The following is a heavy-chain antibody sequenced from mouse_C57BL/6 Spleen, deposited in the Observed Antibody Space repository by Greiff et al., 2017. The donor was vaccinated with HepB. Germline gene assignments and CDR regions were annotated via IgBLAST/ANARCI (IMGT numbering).Heavy chain of an antibody. CDR2: INTNNGGT. CDR1: GYTFTDHN. CDR3: ARKGYDCYYAY. V-gene: IGHV1-18*01. Sequence: EVKLMESGPELVKPGASVKIPCKASGYTFTDHNMDWVKQSHGKSLEWIGDINTNNGGTIYNQKFKGQSTLTVDKSSSTAYMEIGSLRSEDTAVYYCARKGYDCYYAYWGQGTLVTVSA. D-gene: IGHD2-3*01. J-gene: IGHJ3*01.